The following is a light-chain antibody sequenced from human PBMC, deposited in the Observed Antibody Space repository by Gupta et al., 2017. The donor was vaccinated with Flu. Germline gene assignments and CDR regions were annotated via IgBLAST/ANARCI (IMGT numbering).Light chain of an antibody. J-gene: IGLJ2*01. CDR3: CSYAGSYTYI. CDR2: DVS. V-gene: IGLV2-11*01. Sequence: VSWYQQHPGKAPKLMMFDVSKRPSGAPDRFSGSKSGNTAPLTISGLQAEDEADYYCCSYAGSYTYIFVGGAKLTVL.